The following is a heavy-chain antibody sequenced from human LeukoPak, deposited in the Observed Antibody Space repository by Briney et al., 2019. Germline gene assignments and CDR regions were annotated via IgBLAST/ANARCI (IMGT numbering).Heavy chain of an antibody. J-gene: IGHJ6*03. CDR3: ARRLTLGYCSSTSCKEKNYYYYMDV. D-gene: IGHD2-2*01. Sequence: SETLSLNCTVSGGSISSHYWSWIRQPPGKGLEWIGYIYYSGSTNYNPSLKSRVTISVDTSKNQFSLKLSSVTAADTAVYYCARRLTLGYCSSTSCKEKNYYYYMDVWGKGTTVTVSS. V-gene: IGHV4-59*11. CDR1: GGSISSHY. CDR2: IYYSGST.